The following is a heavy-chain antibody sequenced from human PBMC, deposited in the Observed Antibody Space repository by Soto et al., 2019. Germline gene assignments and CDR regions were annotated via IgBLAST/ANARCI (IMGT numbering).Heavy chain of an antibody. Sequence: ASVKVSCKASGGNFSSYAISWVRQAPGQGLQWMGGIIPIFGTTNYAQKFQGRVTITADESTSTVYMELSSLRSEDTAVYYCARSHRSSGWIDAFDIWGQGTMLTVSS. CDR2: IIPIFGTT. V-gene: IGHV1-69*13. D-gene: IGHD6-19*01. CDR3: ARSHRSSGWIDAFDI. J-gene: IGHJ3*02. CDR1: GGNFSSYA.